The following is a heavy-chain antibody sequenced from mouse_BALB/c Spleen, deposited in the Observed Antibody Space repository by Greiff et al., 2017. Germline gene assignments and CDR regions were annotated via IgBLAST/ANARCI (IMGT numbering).Heavy chain of an antibody. Sequence: EVQVVESGGGLVKPGGSLKLSCAASGFTFSSYAMSWVRQTPEKRLEWVASISSGGSTYYPDSVKGRFTISRDNARNILYLQMSSLRSEDTAMYYCAREGALLAWFAYWGQGTLVTVSA. CDR1: GFTFSSYA. CDR3: AREGALLAWFAY. CDR2: ISSGGST. D-gene: IGHD2-1*01. V-gene: IGHV5-6-5*01. J-gene: IGHJ3*01.